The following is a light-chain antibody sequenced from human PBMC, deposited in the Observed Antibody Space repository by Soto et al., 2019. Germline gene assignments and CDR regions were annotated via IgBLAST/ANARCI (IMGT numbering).Light chain of an antibody. CDR1: QTISSSS. CDR2: GAS. V-gene: IGKV3-20*01. J-gene: IGKJ3*01. CDR3: QHYGRSDPIT. Sequence: EIVLTQSPGTLSLSPGGRATLSCRTSQTISSSSLAWYLQRPGQAPRLLIYGASTRATGVPDRFSGRGSGTDFTLTISRLEPEEFAVYYCQHYGRSDPITFGPGTKVDIK.